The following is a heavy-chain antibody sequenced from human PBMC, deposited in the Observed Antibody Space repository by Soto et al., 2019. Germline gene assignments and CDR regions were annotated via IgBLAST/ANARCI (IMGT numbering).Heavy chain of an antibody. V-gene: IGHV3-30*18. CDR1: GFTFSDYA. J-gene: IGHJ4*02. CDR3: AKGGRQWLVTSDFNY. D-gene: IGHD6-19*01. CDR2: VSHDGRNT. Sequence: VQLVESGGGVVQPGRSLRLSCAASGFTFSDYAMHWVRQAPGKGLECVAVVSHDGRNTHYADSVKGRFTISSDSSKNTVSLEMTSLRAEDTAVYYCAKGGRQWLVTSDFNYWGQGALVTVSS.